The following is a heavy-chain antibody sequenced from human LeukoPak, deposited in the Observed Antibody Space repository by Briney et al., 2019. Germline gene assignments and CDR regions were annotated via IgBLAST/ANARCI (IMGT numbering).Heavy chain of an antibody. J-gene: IGHJ4*02. CDR1: GFTFSSYG. V-gene: IGHV3-23*01. D-gene: IGHD2-2*01. CDR2: ISGSGGST. CDR3: VRDPSEASHPYYFDY. Sequence: PRGSLRLSCAVSGFTFSSYGMSWVRQAPGKGLEWVSAISGSGGSTYYAESVKGRFTISRDNSKNTLYLQMNSLRVEDTAVYYCVRDPSEASHPYYFDYWGQGTLVTVSS.